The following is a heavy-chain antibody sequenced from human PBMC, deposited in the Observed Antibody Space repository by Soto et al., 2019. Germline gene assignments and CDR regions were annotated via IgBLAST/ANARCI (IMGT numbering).Heavy chain of an antibody. D-gene: IGHD1-20*01. CDR2: ISSSSSVI. CDR3: ARDLSWGCNWYYYMDV. Sequence: EVQLVESGGGLVQPGGSLRLSCATSGFILSDCAMNWVRQAPGKGLEWVSYISSSSSVIDYADSVKGRFTVSRDNARNTLYLQMNGLRAEDTAVYYCARDLSWGCNWYYYMDVWGKGTTVTVSS. J-gene: IGHJ6*03. CDR1: GFILSDCA. V-gene: IGHV3-48*01.